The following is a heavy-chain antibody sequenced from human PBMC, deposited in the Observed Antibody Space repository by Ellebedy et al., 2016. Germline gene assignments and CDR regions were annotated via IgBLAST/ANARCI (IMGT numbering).Heavy chain of an antibody. CDR1: GFTFSSYA. D-gene: IGHD4-17*01. Sequence: GGSLRLSXAASGFTFSSYAMSWVRQAPGKGLEWVASMNQDGSEESYVDSVKGRFTISRDNAKNTLYLQMNSLRAEDTAVYYCARLMTTVTTDWFDPWGQGTLVTVSS. J-gene: IGHJ5*02. CDR3: ARLMTTVTTDWFDP. V-gene: IGHV3-7*01. CDR2: MNQDGSEE.